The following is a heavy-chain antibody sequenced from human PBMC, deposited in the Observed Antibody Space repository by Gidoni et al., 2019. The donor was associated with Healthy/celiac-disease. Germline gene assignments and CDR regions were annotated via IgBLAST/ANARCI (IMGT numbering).Heavy chain of an antibody. V-gene: IGHV4-59*01. Sequence: GSISDYYWSWIRQPPGKGLDWIGYVYNSGRTNYNPSLRSRVTISVDTSKNQFSLKFSSVTAADTAVYYCARSLYSSSWYWFDPWGQGTLVTVSS. CDR1: GSISDYY. CDR2: VYNSGRT. D-gene: IGHD6-13*01. J-gene: IGHJ5*02. CDR3: ARSLYSSSWYWFDP.